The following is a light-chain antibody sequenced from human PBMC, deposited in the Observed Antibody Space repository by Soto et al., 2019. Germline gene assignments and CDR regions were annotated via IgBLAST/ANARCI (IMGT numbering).Light chain of an antibody. J-gene: IGLJ1*01. V-gene: IGLV2-14*01. CDR2: EVS. Sequence: QSVLAQPASVSGSPGQSITIFCTGTSRDVGGYNYVSWYQQHPGKAPKLMIYEVSNRPLGVSNRFSGSKSGNTASLTISGLQAEDEADYYCTSYTSSSTLDVFGTGTKVTAL. CDR3: TSYTSSSTLDV. CDR1: SRDVGGYNY.